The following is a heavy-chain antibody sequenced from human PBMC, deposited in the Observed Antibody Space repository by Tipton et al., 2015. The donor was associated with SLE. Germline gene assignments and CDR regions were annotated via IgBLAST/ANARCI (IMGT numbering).Heavy chain of an antibody. Sequence: QLVQSGGGLIQPGGSLRLSCAASGFIFGSYWMTWVRQAPGKAPEWVANIKQDGGEKYYVDSVKGRFTISRDNAKISLFLQMNTLRAEDTAVYYCARLYYDSSGSPFDYWGQGTLVTVSS. CDR2: IKQDGGEK. V-gene: IGHV3-7*05. CDR3: ARLYYDSSGSPFDY. D-gene: IGHD3-22*01. CDR1: GFIFGSYW. J-gene: IGHJ4*02.